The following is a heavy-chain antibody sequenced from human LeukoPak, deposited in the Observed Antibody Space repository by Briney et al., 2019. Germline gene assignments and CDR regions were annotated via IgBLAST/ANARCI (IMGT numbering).Heavy chain of an antibody. CDR1: GFSFSTQR. Sequence: PGGSLRLSCAASGFSFSTQRMHWVRQAPGKGLEWVGRSRNKANGYTTEYVASVKGRFTISRDDSKNSLYLQMNSLTTEDTAVYYCSRDVSAAAGSSAFDMWGQGTMVTVSS. V-gene: IGHV3-72*01. D-gene: IGHD6-13*01. CDR3: SRDVSAAAGSSAFDM. J-gene: IGHJ3*02. CDR2: SRNKANGYTT.